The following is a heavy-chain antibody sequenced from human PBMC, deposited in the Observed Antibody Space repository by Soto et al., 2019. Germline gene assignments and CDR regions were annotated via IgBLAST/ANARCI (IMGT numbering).Heavy chain of an antibody. V-gene: IGHV4-39*01. Sequence: QLQLHESGPGLVRPSETLSLTCIVSGGSISSSSSYWGWIRQPPGKGLEWIGSIYYIGNTYYNPSLKSRVTISXDSSKTQFSXKLNSLTTADTAMYYCGXQXXGAKGYYFETWGQGTLVTVSS. CDR1: GGSISSSSSY. CDR2: IYYIGNT. J-gene: IGHJ4*02. CDR3: GXQXXGAKGYYFET.